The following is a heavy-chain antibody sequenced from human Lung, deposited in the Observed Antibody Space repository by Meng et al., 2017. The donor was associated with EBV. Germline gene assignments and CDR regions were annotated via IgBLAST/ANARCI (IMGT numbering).Heavy chain of an antibody. CDR1: GFTVSTNY. CDR3: ARARDNGYLDY. CDR2: IYSGGST. Sequence: EVQLVESGGGLIQPGGSLRLSCAASGFTVSTNYMTWVRQAPGKGLEWLSVIYSGGSTQYAESVKGRFTISRDNSKNTLYVQMGSLRAEDTAMYYCARARDNGYLDYWGQGTLVTVSS. J-gene: IGHJ4*02. V-gene: IGHV3-66*03. D-gene: IGHD2-8*01.